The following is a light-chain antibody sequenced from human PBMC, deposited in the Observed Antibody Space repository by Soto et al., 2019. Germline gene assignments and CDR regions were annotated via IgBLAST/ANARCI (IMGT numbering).Light chain of an antibody. J-gene: IGKJ5*01. Sequence: DIQMTQSPSSLSASVGDRVTITCRASQSISSYLNWYQQKPGKAPKLLIYAASSLQSGVPARFSGSGSGTDFTLTISSLEPEDFAVYYCQLSQQRSDWPPITFGQGTRLEIK. CDR3: QLSQQRSDWPPIT. CDR2: AAS. CDR1: QSISSY. V-gene: IGKV1-39*01.